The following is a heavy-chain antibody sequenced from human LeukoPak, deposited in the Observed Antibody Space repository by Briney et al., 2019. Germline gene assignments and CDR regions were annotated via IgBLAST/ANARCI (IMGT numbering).Heavy chain of an antibody. V-gene: IGHV1-69*13. J-gene: IGHJ4*02. CDR3: ARERYYDSSGYSAAFDY. D-gene: IGHD3-22*01. Sequence: SVKVSCKTSGYIFSDYYLHWVRQAPGQGLEWMGGIIPIFGTANYAQKFQGRVTITADESTSTAYMELSSLRSEDTAVYYCARERYYDSSGYSAAFDYWGQGTLVTVSS. CDR2: IIPIFGTA. CDR1: GYIFSDYY.